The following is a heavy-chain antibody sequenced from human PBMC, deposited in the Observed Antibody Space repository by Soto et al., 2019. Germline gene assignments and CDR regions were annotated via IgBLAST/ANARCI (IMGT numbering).Heavy chain of an antibody. V-gene: IGHV3-48*02. J-gene: IGHJ4*02. CDR2: ISSSSRTI. Sequence: EAQLVESGGGWVQPGGSLRPSCPASGFTFSSYSMNGVRQAPGKGLELISYISSSSRTIYYAESVQGRFTISRDNARKSLYLQMNSLRDADTAIYYCARDSPSGWHFDYWGQGALVTVSS. CDR3: ARDSPSGWHFDY. CDR1: GFTFSSYS. D-gene: IGHD6-19*01.